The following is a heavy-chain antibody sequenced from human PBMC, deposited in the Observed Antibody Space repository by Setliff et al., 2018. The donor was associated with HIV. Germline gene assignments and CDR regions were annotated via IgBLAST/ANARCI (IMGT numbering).Heavy chain of an antibody. Sequence: ASVKVSCKVSGFTLREVSMHWVRQAPGKGLEWMGYFDPEDGETVYAQKFQGGVTMTEDTSTNTAYMELSGLRSGDTAVYYCAIDMVGGWLRPMPDFWGPGTLVTVSS. D-gene: IGHD2-2*01. CDR2: FDPEDGET. CDR3: AIDMVGGWLRPMPDF. V-gene: IGHV1-24*01. J-gene: IGHJ4*02. CDR1: GFTLREVS.